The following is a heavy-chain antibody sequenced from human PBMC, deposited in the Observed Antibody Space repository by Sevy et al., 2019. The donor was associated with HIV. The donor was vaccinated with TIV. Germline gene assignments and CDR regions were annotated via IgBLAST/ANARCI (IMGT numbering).Heavy chain of an antibody. CDR1: GFSFSNNW. V-gene: IGHV3-74*01. Sequence: GGSLRLSCATSGFSFSNNWMHWVRQAPGKGLVWVSRINGDGSSISYADPVNGRFTISRDNAKNTLYLQMNSRRGEDTAVYYCAGSNWYAAFDIWGPGTMVTVSS. D-gene: IGHD6-13*01. CDR3: AGSNWYAAFDI. CDR2: INGDGSSI. J-gene: IGHJ3*02.